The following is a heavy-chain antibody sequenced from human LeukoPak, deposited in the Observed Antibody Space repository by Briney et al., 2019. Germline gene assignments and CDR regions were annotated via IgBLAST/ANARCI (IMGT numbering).Heavy chain of an antibody. J-gene: IGHJ4*02. V-gene: IGHV3-11*04. D-gene: IGHD1-26*01. CDR1: XFTXSDXY. CDR3: ARDGLVGATYFDY. Sequence: XLXCAASXFTXSDXYMSWIXQXPXXGXXXXXYISSSGSTIYYADSVKGRFTIPRDNAKNSLYLQMNSLRAEDTAVYYCARDGLVGATYFDYWGQGTLVTVSS. CDR2: ISSSGSTI.